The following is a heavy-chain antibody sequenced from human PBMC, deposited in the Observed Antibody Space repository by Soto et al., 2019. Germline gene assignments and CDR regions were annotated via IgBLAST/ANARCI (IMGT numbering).Heavy chain of an antibody. J-gene: IGHJ4*02. D-gene: IGHD1-1*01. CDR2: FSGGSGTT. V-gene: IGHV3-23*01. CDR3: VRWNGFGDF. CDR1: GFTFPNHG. Sequence: EVRLLESGGGLVQPGGSLRLSCVVSGFTFPNHGVTWVRQVPGKGLEWVCGFSGGSGTTHYADRVRGRFTISRDDPRQTVYLQMNSLGADDTAVYYCVRWNGFGDFWGQGTLVTGSS.